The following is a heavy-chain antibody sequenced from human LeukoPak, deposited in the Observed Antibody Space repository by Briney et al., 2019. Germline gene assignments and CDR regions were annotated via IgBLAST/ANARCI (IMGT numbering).Heavy chain of an antibody. V-gene: IGHV4-39*07. Sequence: NPSETLSLTCTVSGGSISSSSYYWGWIRQPPGKGLEWIGSIYYSGSTYYNPSLKSRVTISVDTSKNQFSLKLSSVTAADTAVYYCSSTSAAGTNEPRNYYYYYMDVWGKGTTVTVSS. CDR1: GGSISSSSYY. CDR3: SSTSAAGTNEPRNYYYYYMDV. D-gene: IGHD6-13*01. J-gene: IGHJ6*03. CDR2: IYYSGST.